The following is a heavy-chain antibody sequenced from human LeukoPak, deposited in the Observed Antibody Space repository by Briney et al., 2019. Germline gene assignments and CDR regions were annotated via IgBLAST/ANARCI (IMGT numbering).Heavy chain of an antibody. V-gene: IGHV1-46*01. D-gene: IGHD2-8*02. CDR2: SNPSGVGT. J-gene: IGHJ4*02. Sequence: GASVKVSCKASGYTFTSYYMHWVRQAPGQGLEWMGVSNPSGVGTNYTQKFQGRVTMTRDTSTTTVYMELSSLRSEDTAVYYCAREESGGYFDYWGQGTLVTVPS. CDR1: GYTFTSYY. CDR3: AREESGGYFDY.